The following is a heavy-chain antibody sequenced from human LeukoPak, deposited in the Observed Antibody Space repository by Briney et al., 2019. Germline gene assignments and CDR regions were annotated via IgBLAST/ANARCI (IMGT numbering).Heavy chain of an antibody. CDR1: GFTFSSYG. J-gene: IGHJ4*02. Sequence: GRSLRLSCAASGFTFSSYGMHWVRQAPGKGGEWVAVIWYDGSNKYYADSVKGRFTISRDNSKNTLYLQMNSLRAEDTAVYYCARVLAAAGTFGGYYFDYWGQGTLVTVSS. CDR2: IWYDGSNK. D-gene: IGHD6-13*01. CDR3: ARVLAAAGTFGGYYFDY. V-gene: IGHV3-33*01.